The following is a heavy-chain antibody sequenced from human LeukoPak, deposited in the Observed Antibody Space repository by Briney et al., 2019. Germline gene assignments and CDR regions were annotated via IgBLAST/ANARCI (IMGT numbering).Heavy chain of an antibody. CDR3: ARGVWGSYRYSTPFWFDP. CDR1: GGSISSGDYY. D-gene: IGHD3-16*02. V-gene: IGHV4-30-4*08. CDR2: IYYSGST. Sequence: SETLSLTCTVSGGSISSGDYYWSWIRQPPGKGLEWIGYIYYSGSTYYNPSLKSRVTISVDTSKNQFSLKLSSVTAADTAVYYCARGVWGSYRYSTPFWFDPWGQGTLVTVSS. J-gene: IGHJ5*02.